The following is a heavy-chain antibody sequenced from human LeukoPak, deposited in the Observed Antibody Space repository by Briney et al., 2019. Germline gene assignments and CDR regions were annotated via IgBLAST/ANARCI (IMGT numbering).Heavy chain of an antibody. CDR2: IIPILGIA. Sequence: SVKVSCKASGGTFSSYANSWVRQAPGQGLEWMGRIIPILGIANYAQKFQGRVTITADKSTSTAYMELSSLRSEDTAVYYCARVPSNDYGDARFDYWGQGTLVTVSS. J-gene: IGHJ4*02. D-gene: IGHD4-17*01. CDR1: GGTFSSYA. V-gene: IGHV1-69*04. CDR3: ARVPSNDYGDARFDY.